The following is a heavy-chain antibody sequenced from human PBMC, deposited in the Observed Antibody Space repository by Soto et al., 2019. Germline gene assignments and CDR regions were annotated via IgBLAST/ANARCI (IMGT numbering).Heavy chain of an antibody. D-gene: IGHD3-22*01. V-gene: IGHV1-69*13. Sequence: VKVSCKASGGTFSSYAISWVRQAPGQGLEWMGGIIPIFGTANYAQKFQGRVTITADESTSTAYMELSSLRSEDTAVYYCARENRVDYYDSSGYTGIDYWGQGTLVTVSS. J-gene: IGHJ4*02. CDR3: ARENRVDYYDSSGYTGIDY. CDR2: IIPIFGTA. CDR1: GGTFSSYA.